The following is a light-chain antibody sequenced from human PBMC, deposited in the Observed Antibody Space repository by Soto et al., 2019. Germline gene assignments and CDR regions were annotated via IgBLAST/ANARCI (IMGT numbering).Light chain of an antibody. J-gene: IGKJ5*01. CDR1: ESVSSN. V-gene: IGKV3-11*01. CDR2: GAS. Sequence: TKSPATVPVSTGERATLSCRASESVSSNLAWYQLKPGQAPRVLIYGASTSATGIPARFSGSGSGTDFTLTISSLEPEDVGVYYCKQLSKGPPKTVGQGTKLDNK. CDR3: KQLSKGPPKT.